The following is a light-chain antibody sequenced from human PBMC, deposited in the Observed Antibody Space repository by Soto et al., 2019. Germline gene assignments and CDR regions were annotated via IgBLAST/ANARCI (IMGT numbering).Light chain of an antibody. CDR2: EVS. CDR3: ISYTSSSTLV. V-gene: IGLV2-14*01. J-gene: IGLJ3*02. Sequence: QSALTQPASVSRSPGQSITISCTGTSSDVGGYNYVSWYQQHPGKAPKLMIYEVSNRPSGVSNRFSGSKSGNTAFLTISGLQAEDEADYYCISYTSSSTLVFGGGTKVTVL. CDR1: SSDVGGYNY.